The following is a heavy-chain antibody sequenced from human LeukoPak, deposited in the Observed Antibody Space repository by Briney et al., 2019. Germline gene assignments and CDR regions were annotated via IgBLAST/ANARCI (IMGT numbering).Heavy chain of an antibody. D-gene: IGHD6-13*01. CDR3: AREDIAAAGYYFDY. J-gene: IGHJ4*02. V-gene: IGHV3-7*05. CDR2: IKQDGSEK. Sequence: QPGGSLRLSCAASGFTFSSYWMSWVRQAPGKGLEWVANIKQDGSEKYYVDSVKGRFTISRDNAKNSLYLQMNSLRAEDTAVYYCAREDIAAAGYYFDYWGQGTLVTVSS. CDR1: GFTFSSYW.